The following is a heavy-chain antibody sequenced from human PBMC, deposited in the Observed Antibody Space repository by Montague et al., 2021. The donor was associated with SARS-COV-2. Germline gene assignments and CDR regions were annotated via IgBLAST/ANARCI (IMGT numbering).Heavy chain of an antibody. CDR1: GGSISSYY. J-gene: IGHJ3*02. CDR2: SYNSGST. Sequence: SETLSLTCTVSGGSISSYYWSWIRQPPGKGLEWMGYSYNSGSTNYNPSLKSRVTISVDTSTNQFSLELSSVTAADTAVYYCARGGYYDYAFDIWGQGTMVTVSS. CDR3: ARGGYYDYAFDI. D-gene: IGHD3-22*01. V-gene: IGHV4-59*01.